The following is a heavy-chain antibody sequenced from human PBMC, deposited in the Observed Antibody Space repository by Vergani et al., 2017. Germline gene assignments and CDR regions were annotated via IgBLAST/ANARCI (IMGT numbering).Heavy chain of an antibody. CDR1: GFTVSSNY. CDR3: ARFGSSSWYGDY. Sequence: EVQLVESGGGLVQPGGSLRLSCAVSGFTVSSNYMRWVRQAPGKGLEWVSVINSGGSTYYADSVKGRFTISRDNSKNTLYLQMNSLRGEDTAVYYCARFGSSSWYGDYWGQGTLVTVSS. J-gene: IGHJ4*02. D-gene: IGHD6-13*01. CDR2: INSGGST. V-gene: IGHV3-66*02.